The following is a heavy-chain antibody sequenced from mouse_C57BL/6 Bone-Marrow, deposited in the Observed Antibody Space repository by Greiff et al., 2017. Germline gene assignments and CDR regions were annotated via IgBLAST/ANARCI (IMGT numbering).Heavy chain of an antibody. CDR3: ARYNDEDAMDY. D-gene: IGHD2-12*01. CDR2: IRNKANGYTT. CDR1: GFTFTDYY. V-gene: IGHV7-3*01. J-gene: IGHJ4*01. Sequence: EVKVVESGGGLVQPGGSLSLSCAASGFTFTDYYMSWVRQPPGKALEWLGFIRNKANGYTTEYSASVKGRFTISRDNSQSILYLQMNALRAEDSATYYCARYNDEDAMDYWGQGTSVTVSS.